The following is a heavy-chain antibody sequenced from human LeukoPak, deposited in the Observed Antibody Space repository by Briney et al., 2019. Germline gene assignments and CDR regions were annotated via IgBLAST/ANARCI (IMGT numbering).Heavy chain of an antibody. Sequence: GGSLRLSCRASGFTFDSYAMTWVRQAPGKGLEWVSSISGGSEDSYYADSVKGRFTISRDNSKSTLYLQMNSLSAEDTAAYYCARTIAQYSNSWLYFYYGLDVWGQGTTVTVSS. CDR2: ISGGSEDS. CDR1: GFTFDSYA. J-gene: IGHJ6*02. D-gene: IGHD1-7*01. CDR3: ARTIAQYSNSWLYFYYGLDV. V-gene: IGHV3-23*01.